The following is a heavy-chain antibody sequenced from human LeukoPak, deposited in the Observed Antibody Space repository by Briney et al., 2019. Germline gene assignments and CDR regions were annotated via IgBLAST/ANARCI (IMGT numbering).Heavy chain of an antibody. V-gene: IGHV1-46*01. J-gene: IGHJ4*02. CDR3: ARDIGSGWGNYFDY. CDR1: GYTFPSYF. CDR2: INPTGGST. Sequence: GASVKVSCKASGYTFPSYFMHWVRQAPGQGLEWMGIINPTGGSTTYAQKFQGRVTMTRDTSTSTVYMELSSLRSEDTAVYYCARDIGSGWGNYFDYWGQGTLVTVSS. D-gene: IGHD6-19*01.